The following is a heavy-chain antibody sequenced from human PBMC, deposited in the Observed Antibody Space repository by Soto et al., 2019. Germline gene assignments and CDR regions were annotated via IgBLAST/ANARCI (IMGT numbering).Heavy chain of an antibody. D-gene: IGHD6-6*01. V-gene: IGHV3-33*01. CDR2: IWYDGSNK. CDR1: GFTFSSYG. J-gene: IGHJ4*02. Sequence: QVQLVESGGGVVQPGRSLRLSCAASGFTFSSYGMHWVRQAPGKGLEWVAVIWYDGSNKYYADSVKGRFTISRDNSKNTLYLQMNSLRAEDTAVYYCARDCSSSCFDYWGRGTLVTVSS. CDR3: ARDCSSSCFDY.